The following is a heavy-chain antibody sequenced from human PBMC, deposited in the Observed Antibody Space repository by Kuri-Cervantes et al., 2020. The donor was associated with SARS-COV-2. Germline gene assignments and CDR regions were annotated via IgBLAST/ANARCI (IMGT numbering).Heavy chain of an antibody. V-gene: IGHV3-33*08. CDR3: ARDLPYYYDSSGYDFDY. J-gene: IGHJ4*02. D-gene: IGHD3-22*01. Sequence: GESLKISCAASGFTVNNNYMAWVRQAPGKGLEWVAVIWYDGSNKYYADSVKGRFTISRDNSKNTLYLQMNSLRAEDTAVYYCARDLPYYYDSSGYDFDYWGQGTLVTVSS. CDR2: IWYDGSNK. CDR1: GFTVNNNY.